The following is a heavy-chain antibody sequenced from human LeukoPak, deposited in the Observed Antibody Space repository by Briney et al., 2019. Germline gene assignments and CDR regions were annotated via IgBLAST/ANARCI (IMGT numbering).Heavy chain of an antibody. D-gene: IGHD6-19*01. CDR3: ARTSYSSGWSPFDY. CDR1: GFTFSSYA. J-gene: IGHJ4*02. Sequence: GGSLRLSCAASGFTFSSYAMHWVRQAPGKGLEWVAVISYDGRNNYYADSVKGRFTISRDNSKNTLYLQMNSLRAEDTAVFYCARTSYSSGWSPFDYWGQGTLVTVSS. V-gene: IGHV3-30*04. CDR2: ISYDGRNN.